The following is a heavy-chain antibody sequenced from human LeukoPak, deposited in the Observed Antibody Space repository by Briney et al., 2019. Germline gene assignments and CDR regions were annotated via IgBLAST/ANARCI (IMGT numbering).Heavy chain of an antibody. J-gene: IGHJ3*02. CDR1: GGSFSGYY. V-gene: IGHV4-34*01. CDR2: INHSGST. D-gene: IGHD2-2*01. Sequence: KSSETLSLTCAVHGGSFSGYYWSWIRQPPGKGLEWIGEINHSGSTNYNPSLKSRVTISVDTSKHQFSLKLSSVTDADTAVYYCAVGYCSSTSCQGPNDAFDIWGQGTMVTVSS. CDR3: AVGYCSSTSCQGPNDAFDI.